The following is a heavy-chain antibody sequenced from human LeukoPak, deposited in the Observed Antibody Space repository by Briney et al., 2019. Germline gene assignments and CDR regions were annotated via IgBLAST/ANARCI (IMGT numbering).Heavy chain of an antibody. D-gene: IGHD3-10*01. CDR3: ASYGSGSYYMGFDY. J-gene: IGHJ4*02. CDR1: GLTFSSAW. V-gene: IGHV4-59*01. CDR2: IYYSGST. Sequence: GSLRLSCTASGLTFSSAWMSWVRQAPGKGLEWIGYIYYSGSTNYNPSLKSRVTISVDTSKNQFSLKLSSVTAADTAVYYCASYGSGSYYMGFDYWGQGTLVTVSS.